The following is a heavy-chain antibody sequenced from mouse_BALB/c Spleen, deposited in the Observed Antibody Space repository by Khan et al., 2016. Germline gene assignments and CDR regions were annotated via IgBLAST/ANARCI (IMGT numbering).Heavy chain of an antibody. V-gene: IGHV10-1*02. Sequence: EVQLVESGGGLVQPKGSLKLSCAAAGFTFNTYAMNWVRQAPGKGLEWVARIRSKSNIYATYYADSVKDRFTISRDDSQSMLYLQMNNLKTEDTAMYHCVRPNYDYYAMDYWGQGTSVTVSS. CDR2: IRSKSNIYAT. CDR3: VRPNYDYYAMDY. CDR1: GFTFNTYA. J-gene: IGHJ4*01.